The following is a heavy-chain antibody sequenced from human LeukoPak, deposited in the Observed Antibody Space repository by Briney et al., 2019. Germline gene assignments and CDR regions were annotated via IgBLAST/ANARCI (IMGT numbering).Heavy chain of an antibody. D-gene: IGHD1-26*01. J-gene: IGHJ6*02. CDR1: DYTFTSYG. Sequence: ASVKVSCKASDYTFTSYGISWVRQAPGQGLEWMGWISAYNGNTNYAQKLQGRVTMTTDTSTSTAYRELRSLRSDDTAVYYCARHLGATSFYYGMDVWGQGTTVTVSS. CDR2: ISAYNGNT. CDR3: ARHLGATSFYYGMDV. V-gene: IGHV1-18*01.